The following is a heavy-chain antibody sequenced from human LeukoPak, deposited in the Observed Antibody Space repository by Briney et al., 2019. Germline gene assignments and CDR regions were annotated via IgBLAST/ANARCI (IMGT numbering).Heavy chain of an antibody. CDR1: GFTFSSYS. V-gene: IGHV3-21*01. D-gene: IGHD6-19*01. J-gene: IGHJ4*02. CDR2: ISSSSSYI. Sequence: GGSLRLSCAASGFTFSSYSMNWVRQAPGKGLEWVSSISSSSSYIYHADSVKGRFTISRDNAKNSLYLQMNSLRAEDTAVYYCARDWVAVAGYRDYWGRGTLVTVSS. CDR3: ARDWVAVAGYRDY.